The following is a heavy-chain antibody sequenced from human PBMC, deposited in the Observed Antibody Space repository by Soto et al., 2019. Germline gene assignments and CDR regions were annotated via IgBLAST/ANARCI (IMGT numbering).Heavy chain of an antibody. CDR3: ARTANSNVVVPAAIPRGEADP. J-gene: IGHJ5*02. CDR2: ISAYNGNT. D-gene: IGHD2-2*02. V-gene: IGHV1-18*01. CDR1: GYTFTSYG. Sequence: ASVKVSCKASGYTFTSYGISWVRQAPGQGLEWMGWISAYNGNTNYAQKLQGRVTMTTDTSTSTAYMELRSLRSDDTAVYYCARTANSNVVVPAAIPRGEADPWGQGTLVTVSS.